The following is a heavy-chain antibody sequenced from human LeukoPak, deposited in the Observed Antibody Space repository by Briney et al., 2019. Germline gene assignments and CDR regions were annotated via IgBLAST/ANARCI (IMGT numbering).Heavy chain of an antibody. CDR2: INPSGGST. CDR1: GYTFTSYY. V-gene: IGHV1-46*01. CDR3: ARRRDGYNYVDY. D-gene: IGHD5-24*01. J-gene: IGHJ4*02. Sequence: ASVKVSCKASGYTFTSYYMHWVRQAPGQGLEWMGIINPSGGSTSYAQKFQGRVTMTRDMSTSTVYMELSSLRSEDTVVYYCARRRDGYNYVDYWGQGTLVTVSS.